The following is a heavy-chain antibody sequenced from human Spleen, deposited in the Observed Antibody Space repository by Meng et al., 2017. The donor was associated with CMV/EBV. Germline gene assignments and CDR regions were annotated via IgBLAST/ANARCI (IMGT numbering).Heavy chain of an antibody. CDR2: INPSGGST. CDR3: ASTVWSSGSYHEYYFDY. D-gene: IGHD1-26*01. J-gene: IGHJ4*02. Sequence: ASVKVSCKASGYTFTNYYMDWVRQAPGQGLEWMGIINPSGGSTSYAQKFQGRVTMTRDTSTSTVYMELSSLRSDDTAVYYCASTVWSSGSYHEYYFDYWGQGTLVTVSS. CDR1: GYTFTNYY. V-gene: IGHV1-46*01.